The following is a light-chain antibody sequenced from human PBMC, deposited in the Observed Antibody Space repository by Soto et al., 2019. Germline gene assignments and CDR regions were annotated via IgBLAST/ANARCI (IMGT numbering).Light chain of an antibody. CDR2: EDN. CDR3: QSYDSANRGV. Sequence: QSVSESPGKTVTISCTGSSGSVASNYVQWYQQRPGSVPSTVIYEDNRRPSGVPERFSGSVDSSSNSASLTLSGLRPEDEADYYCQSYDSANRGVFGGGTKLTVL. CDR1: SGSVASNY. V-gene: IGLV6-57*02. J-gene: IGLJ3*02.